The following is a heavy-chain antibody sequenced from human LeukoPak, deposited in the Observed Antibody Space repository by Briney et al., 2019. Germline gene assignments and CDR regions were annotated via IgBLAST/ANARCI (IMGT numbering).Heavy chain of an antibody. CDR3: ARHRMTAEDYFDF. J-gene: IGHJ4*02. CDR2: MDYSGSN. V-gene: IGHV4-39*01. CDR1: GGSISSSSHY. D-gene: IGHD6-13*01. Sequence: SETLSLTCTVSGGSISSSSHYWGWIRQPPGKGLEWIGTMDYSGSNYYNPSLKSRITISVDTSKSQFSLKLGSVTAADTAVYYCARHRMTAEDYFDFWGQGTLVTVSS.